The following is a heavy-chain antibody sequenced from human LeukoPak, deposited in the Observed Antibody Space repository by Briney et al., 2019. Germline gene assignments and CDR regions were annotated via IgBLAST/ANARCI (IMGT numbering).Heavy chain of an antibody. CDR3: ARGLAVACSGN. CDR1: GFTFSSYS. V-gene: IGHV3-48*01. CDR2: ISRSSRTI. Sequence: PGGSLRLSCAAHGFTFSSYSMNSGRQAPGRGLEWDSYISRSSRTIYYVDAEKGRFTTSRDNAKNSLYLQMNSLRAEDTSVYYCARGLAVACSGNWGQGTLVTVSS. J-gene: IGHJ4*02. D-gene: IGHD3-10*02.